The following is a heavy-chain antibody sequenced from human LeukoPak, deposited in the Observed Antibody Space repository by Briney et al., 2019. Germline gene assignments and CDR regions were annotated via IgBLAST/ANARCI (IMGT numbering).Heavy chain of an antibody. CDR2: ISGSGGST. Sequence: PGGSLRLSCAASGFTFSSYAMCWVRQAPGKGLEWVSAISGSGGSTYYADSVKGRFTISTDNSKNTLYLQMNSLRAEDTAVYYCAKNYDYVWGSYRHNYFDYWGQGTLVTVSS. CDR1: GFTFSSYA. J-gene: IGHJ4*02. CDR3: AKNYDYVWGSYRHNYFDY. V-gene: IGHV3-23*01. D-gene: IGHD3-16*02.